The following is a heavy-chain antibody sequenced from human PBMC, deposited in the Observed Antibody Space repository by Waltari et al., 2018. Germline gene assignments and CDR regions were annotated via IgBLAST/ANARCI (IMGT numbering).Heavy chain of an antibody. CDR2: ISYSGTT. D-gene: IGHD6-19*01. J-gene: IGHJ4*02. Sequence: QLQLQESGPGLVKPSETLSLTCTVSGDSISGRNYYWGGIRQPPGQGLEWIGSISYSGTTYCNPSLKSRVTMSVDTSKNQFSLNLSSVTAADTAVFYCVRPGSSVGWYYFDYWGQGTLVTVSS. CDR3: VRPGSSVGWYYFDY. CDR1: GDSISGRNYY. V-gene: IGHV4-39*01.